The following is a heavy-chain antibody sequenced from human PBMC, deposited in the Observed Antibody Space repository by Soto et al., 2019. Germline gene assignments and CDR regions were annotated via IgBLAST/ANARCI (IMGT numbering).Heavy chain of an antibody. Sequence: QVQLVQSGREVKKPGASVKVSCKTSGYSFTTYGISWVRQAPGQGLEWMGWISAYNGNTNYAQKLQGRVTMTTDTPTSTAYMELRSLRSDDTAVYYCAREGPAPYYYSGMDVWGQGSTVTVSS. V-gene: IGHV1-18*01. J-gene: IGHJ6*02. CDR2: ISAYNGNT. CDR3: AREGPAPYYYSGMDV. CDR1: GYSFTTYG.